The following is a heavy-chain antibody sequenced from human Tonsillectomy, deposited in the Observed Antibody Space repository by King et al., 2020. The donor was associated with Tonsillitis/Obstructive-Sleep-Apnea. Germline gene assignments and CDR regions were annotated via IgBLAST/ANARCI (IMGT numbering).Heavy chain of an antibody. D-gene: IGHD3-3*01. Sequence: QLVQSGAEVKKPGASVKISCKASGYTFTSYYIHWVRQAPGQGLEWMGIINPSGGSTSYAQKFQGRVTMTRDTSTSTVYMELSSLRSEDTDVYYCARPPGGFWSGYSRAPLGYWGQGTLVTVSS. J-gene: IGHJ4*02. CDR1: GYTFTSYY. CDR3: ARPPGGFWSGYSRAPLGY. CDR2: INPSGGST. V-gene: IGHV1-46*01.